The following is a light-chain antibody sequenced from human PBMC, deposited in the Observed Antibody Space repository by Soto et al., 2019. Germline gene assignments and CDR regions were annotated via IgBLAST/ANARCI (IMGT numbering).Light chain of an antibody. CDR1: QSISSN. J-gene: IGKJ1*01. V-gene: IGKV3-15*01. CDR3: QQYNNWPRT. Sequence: EIVLTQSPGTLSLSPGQRATLSCRASQSISSNFLAWYQQKPGQAPRLLIYGTSTRATGIPARFSGSGSGTDFTLTISSLQFEDFAVYYCQQYNNWPRTFGQGTKVDIK. CDR2: GTS.